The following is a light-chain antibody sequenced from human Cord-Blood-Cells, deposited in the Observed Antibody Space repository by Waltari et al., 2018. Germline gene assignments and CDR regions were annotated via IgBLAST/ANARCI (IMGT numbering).Light chain of an antibody. V-gene: IGKV3-20*01. CDR2: GAS. CDR3: QQYGSSPLT. Sequence: IVLMQSPGTLSLSPGEIGTLSCRASQIISSSYLDWYQQKPDQAPRLLIYGASSRATVIPDMFSGSGSVTDFTLTLSRLETEDFAVYYCQQYGSSPLTFGGGTKVEIK. J-gene: IGKJ4*01. CDR1: QIISSSY.